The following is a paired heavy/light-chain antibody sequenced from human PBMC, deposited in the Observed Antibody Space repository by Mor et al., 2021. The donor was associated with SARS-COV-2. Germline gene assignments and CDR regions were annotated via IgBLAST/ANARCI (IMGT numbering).Light chain of an antibody. J-gene: IGKJ4*01. CDR2: GIS. CDR3: QKYDGAPAT. Sequence: DILMTQSPSSLSASVGDRVTITCRASQDIKYFLAWHQQKPGKVPRLLIYGISALQSGVPSRFSGSGSGTEFTLTINSLQPEDVATYYCQKYDGAPATFGGGTKVEIK. CDR1: QDIKYF. V-gene: IGKV1-27*01.
Heavy chain of an antibody. Sequence: EVQLVQSGAEVKKPGESLKISCNTSGYSFTNYWIGWVRQMPGKGLEWMTIIFPGDSRTIYSPSFRGQVTISADKSISTAYLQWSSLQASDTAIYYCAKSASANFYIDYWGQGTLVTVSS. CDR1: GYSFTNYW. CDR3: AKSASANFYIDY. J-gene: IGHJ4*02. V-gene: IGHV5-51*01. CDR2: IFPGDSRT. D-gene: IGHD3-10*01.